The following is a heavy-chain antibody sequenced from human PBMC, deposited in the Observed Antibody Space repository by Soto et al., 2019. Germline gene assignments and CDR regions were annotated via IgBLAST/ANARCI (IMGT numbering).Heavy chain of an antibody. J-gene: IGHJ4*02. CDR2: ISYDGSNK. D-gene: IGHD1-1*01. V-gene: IGHV3-30*18. CDR1: GFTFSSYG. CDR3: AKDGGPYNWNDFVFDY. Sequence: QVQLVESGGGVVQPGRSLRLSCAASGFTFSSYGMHWVRQAPGKGLEWVAVISYDGSNKYYADSVKGRFTISRDNSKNTLSLQMNSLRAEDTAVYYCAKDGGPYNWNDFVFDYWGQGTLVTVSS.